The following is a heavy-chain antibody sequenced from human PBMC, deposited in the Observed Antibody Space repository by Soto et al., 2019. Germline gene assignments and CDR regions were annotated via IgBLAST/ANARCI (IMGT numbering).Heavy chain of an antibody. D-gene: IGHD6-19*01. CDR2: INAGNGNT. CDR1: GYTFTSYA. Sequence: ASVKVSCKASGYTFTSYAMHWVRQAPGQRLEWMGWINAGNGNTKYSQKFQGRVTITRDTSASTAYMELSSLRSEDTAVYYCARQPGYSSGWPPHYYYGMDVWGQGTTVTVSS. J-gene: IGHJ6*02. V-gene: IGHV1-3*01. CDR3: ARQPGYSSGWPPHYYYGMDV.